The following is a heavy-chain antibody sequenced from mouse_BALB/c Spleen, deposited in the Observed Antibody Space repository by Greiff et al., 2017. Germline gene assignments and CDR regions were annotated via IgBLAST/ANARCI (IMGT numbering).Heavy chain of an antibody. CDR3: ARENYYGNYGGSMDY. V-gene: IGHV1S127*01. Sequence: QVQLKQSGPELVRPGASVKMSCKASGYTFTSYWMHWVKQRPGQGLEWIGMIDPSNSETRLNQKFKDKATSNVDKSSNTAYMQLSSLTSEDSAVYYCARENYYGNYGGSMDYWGQGTSVTVSS. D-gene: IGHD2-1*01. CDR1: GYTFTSYW. J-gene: IGHJ4*01. CDR2: IDPSNSET.